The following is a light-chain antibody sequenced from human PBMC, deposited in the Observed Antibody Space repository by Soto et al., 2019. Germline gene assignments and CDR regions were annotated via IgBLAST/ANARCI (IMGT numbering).Light chain of an antibody. CDR1: QSISSY. Sequence: IQLTHSPSTLSGSVLYRVTITFLASQSISSYLNWYQQKPGKAPKLLIYAASSLQSGVPSRFSGSGSGTDFTLTINSLQPEDFATYYCQQYNNFPPTFGGGTKVDIK. CDR3: QQYNNFPPT. J-gene: IGKJ4*01. CDR2: AAS. V-gene: IGKV1-39*01.